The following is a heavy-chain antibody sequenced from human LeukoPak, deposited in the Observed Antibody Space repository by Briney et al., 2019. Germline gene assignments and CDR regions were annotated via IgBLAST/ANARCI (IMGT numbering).Heavy chain of an antibody. CDR3: ARDHPSNYDSSGYLINELPYYFDY. Sequence: GGSLRLSCAASGFTVSSNYMSWVRQAPGKGLEWVSVIYSGGSTYYADSVKGRFTISRDNAKNSLYLQMNSLRAEDTAVYYCARDHPSNYDSSGYLINELPYYFDYWGQGTLVTVSS. V-gene: IGHV3-66*01. CDR2: IYSGGST. D-gene: IGHD3-22*01. CDR1: GFTVSSNY. J-gene: IGHJ4*02.